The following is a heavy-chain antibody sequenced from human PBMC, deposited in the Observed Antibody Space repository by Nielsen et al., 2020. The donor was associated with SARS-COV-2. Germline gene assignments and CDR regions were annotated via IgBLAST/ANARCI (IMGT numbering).Heavy chain of an antibody. CDR2: IYPGDSDT. Sequence: GESLKISCQGSGYSFTSYWIGWVRQMPGKGLEWMGIIYPGDSDTRYSPSFQGQVTISADKSISTAYLQWSSLKASDTAMYYCARHGSIVGATTDFDYWGQGTLVTVSS. CDR1: GYSFTSYW. D-gene: IGHD1-26*01. CDR3: ARHGSIVGATTDFDY. J-gene: IGHJ4*02. V-gene: IGHV5-51*01.